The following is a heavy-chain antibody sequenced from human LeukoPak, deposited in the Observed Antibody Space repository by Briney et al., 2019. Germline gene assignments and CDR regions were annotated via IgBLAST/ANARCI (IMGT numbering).Heavy chain of an antibody. J-gene: IGHJ4*01. V-gene: IGHV3-21*04. CDR2: ISSSGSYI. CDR3: STEPRSLLY. D-gene: IGHD4-17*01. CDR1: GFTFSIYS. Sequence: KPGGSLRLSCAASGFTFSIYSMDWVRQAPGKGLEWVSSISSSGSYIYYADSLKGRFTISRDNAKNSLYLQLNSLRPEDTALYYCSTEPRSLLYWGHGTLVTVSS.